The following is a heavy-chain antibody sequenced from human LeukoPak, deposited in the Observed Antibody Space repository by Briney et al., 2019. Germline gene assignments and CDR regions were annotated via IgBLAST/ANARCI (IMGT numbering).Heavy chain of an antibody. CDR3: ARVETIVAVPDYYYYMDV. CDR1: GFTFSDYY. V-gene: IGHV3-11*01. Sequence: AGGSLRLSCAASGFTFSDYYMSWIRQAPGKGLEWVSYISSSGSTIYYADSVKGRFTISRDNAKNSLYLQMNSLRAEDTAVYYCARVETIVAVPDYYYYMDVWGKGTTVTVSS. CDR2: ISSSGSTI. J-gene: IGHJ6*03. D-gene: IGHD2-2*01.